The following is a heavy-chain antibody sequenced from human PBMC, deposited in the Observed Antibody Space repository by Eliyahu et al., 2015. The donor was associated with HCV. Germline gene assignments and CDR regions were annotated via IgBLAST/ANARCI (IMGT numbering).Heavy chain of an antibody. V-gene: IGHV3-23*01. CDR1: GFXFSGYA. CDR2: ISGSGGST. CDR3: AKDRDRGRVGATPLDY. Sequence: EVQLLESGGGLVQPGGSLRLSCAASGFXFSGYAMSWVRQAPGKGLEWVSAISGSGGSTYYADSVKGRFTISRDNSKNTLYLQMNSLRAEDTAVYYCAKDRDRGRVGATPLDYWGQGTLVTVSS. D-gene: IGHD1-26*01. J-gene: IGHJ4*02.